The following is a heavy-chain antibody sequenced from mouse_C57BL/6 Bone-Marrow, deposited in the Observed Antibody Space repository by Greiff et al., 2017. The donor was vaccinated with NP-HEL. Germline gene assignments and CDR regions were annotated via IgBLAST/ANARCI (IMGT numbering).Heavy chain of an antibody. D-gene: IGHD1-1*01. CDR2: IWGVGST. CDR1: GFSLTSYG. CDR3: ASHYGSSYGWFAY. V-gene: IGHV2-6*01. J-gene: IGHJ3*01. Sequence: VQLQESGPGLVAPSQSLSITCTVSGFSLTSYGVDWVRQSPGKGLEWLGVIWGVGSTNYNSALKSRLSISKDNSKSQVFLKMNSLQTDDTAMYYCASHYGSSYGWFAYWGQGTLVTVSA.